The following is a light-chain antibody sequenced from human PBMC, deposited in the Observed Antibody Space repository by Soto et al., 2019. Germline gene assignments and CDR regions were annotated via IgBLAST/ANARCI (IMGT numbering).Light chain of an antibody. CDR2: GAS. CDR1: QSISNW. J-gene: IGKJ2*01. V-gene: IGKV1-5*01. CDR3: QQYNSYSLF. Sequence: DIQMTQSPSTLSASGGDRVTITCRASQSISNWLAWYQQKPGKAPKLLIYGASSLESGVPSRFSGSGSGTEFTLTISSLQPDDFATYYCQQYNSYSLFFGQGTKLEIK.